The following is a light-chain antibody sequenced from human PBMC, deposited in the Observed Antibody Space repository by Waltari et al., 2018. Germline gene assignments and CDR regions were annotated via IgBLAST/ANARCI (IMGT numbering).Light chain of an antibody. CDR3: QQYYTTPLT. V-gene: IGKV4-1*01. CDR1: QSVLYSSKNKNY. CDR2: WAS. Sequence: DIVMNQSPDSLAVSLGERAPINCKSSQSVLYSSKNKNYLAWYPQKPGQPPKLLMYWASTRESGVPDRFSGSGSGTDFTLTISSLQAEDVAVYYCQQYYTTPLTFGGGTKVEIK. J-gene: IGKJ4*01.